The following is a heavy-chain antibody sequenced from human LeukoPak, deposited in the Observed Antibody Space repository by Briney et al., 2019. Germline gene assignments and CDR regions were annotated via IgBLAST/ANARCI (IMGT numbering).Heavy chain of an antibody. J-gene: IGHJ4*02. CDR2: ISGSGGST. CDR1: GFTFSSYA. D-gene: IGHD4-17*01. V-gene: IGHV3-23*01. CDR3: ASPTVPTDFYFDY. Sequence: PGGSLRLSCAASGFTFSSYAMSWVRQAPGKGLEGVSAISGSGGSTYYADSVKGRFTISRENSKNTLYLQMNSLRAADTAVYYCASPTVPTDFYFDYWGQGPLVTVSS.